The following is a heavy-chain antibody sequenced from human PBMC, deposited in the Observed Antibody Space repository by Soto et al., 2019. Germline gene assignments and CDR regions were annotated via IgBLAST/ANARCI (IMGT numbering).Heavy chain of an antibody. CDR3: ARPGDAYGLDV. Sequence: QLQLHESGPGLVKPSETLSLTCSVSGASITRRSYYWAWIRQPPRNGLEWIASIHSHSGSTYYDPTLKGGVLIYVDTSKKHFSLNLSSVTAADTAVSYCARPGDAYGLDVWGQGTTVTVSS. D-gene: IGHD2-21*02. J-gene: IGHJ6*02. CDR2: IHSHSGST. V-gene: IGHV4-39*01. CDR1: GASITRRSYY.